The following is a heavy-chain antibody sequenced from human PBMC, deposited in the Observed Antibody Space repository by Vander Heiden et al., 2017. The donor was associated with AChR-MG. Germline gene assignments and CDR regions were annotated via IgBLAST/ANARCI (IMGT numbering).Heavy chain of an antibody. J-gene: IGHJ6*02. CDR3: AHRRLPLWSGDLHDYHGMDV. CDR1: GFSLTTSGLG. V-gene: IGHV2-5*01. CDR2: IYWNDDK. D-gene: IGHD3-3*01. Sequence: QITLEESGPTLVKPTQTLTLTCTFSGFSLTTSGLGVAWIRQPPGKALEWLALIYWNDDKLYRPSLDNRLTITKDTSKNQVVLTMTNMDPVDTATYYCAHRRLPLWSGDLHDYHGMDVWGRGTTVTVSS.